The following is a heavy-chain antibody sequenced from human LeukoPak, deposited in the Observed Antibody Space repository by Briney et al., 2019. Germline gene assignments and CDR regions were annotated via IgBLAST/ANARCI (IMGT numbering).Heavy chain of an antibody. D-gene: IGHD6-13*01. V-gene: IGHV1-2*02. Sequence: ASVKVSCKASGYTFTGYYMHWVRQAPGQGLEWMGWINPNSGGTNYAQKFQGRVTMTRDTSISTAYMELSRLRSDDTAVYYCARVEGGIEAAANWFDPWGQGTLVTVSS. CDR3: ARVEGGIEAAANWFDP. CDR2: INPNSGGT. J-gene: IGHJ5*02. CDR1: GYTFTGYY.